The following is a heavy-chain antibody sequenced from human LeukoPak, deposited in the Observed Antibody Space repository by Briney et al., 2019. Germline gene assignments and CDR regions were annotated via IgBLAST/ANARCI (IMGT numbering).Heavy chain of an antibody. V-gene: IGHV1-18*01. CDR3: ARGFPSRRNYDSSGYYSYYFDY. D-gene: IGHD3-22*01. Sequence: GASVKVSCKASGYTFTSYGISWVRQAPGQGLEWMGWISGYNGHTKYAQKVQGRVTMTTDTSTSTAYMELRSLRSNDTAVYYCARGFPSRRNYDSSGYYSYYFDYWGQGTLVTVSS. J-gene: IGHJ4*02. CDR1: GYTFTSYG. CDR2: ISGYNGHT.